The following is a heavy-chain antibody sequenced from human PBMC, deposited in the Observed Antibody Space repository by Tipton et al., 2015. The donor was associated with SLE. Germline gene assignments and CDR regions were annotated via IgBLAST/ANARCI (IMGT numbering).Heavy chain of an antibody. CDR1: GYTFTGYY. J-gene: IGHJ4*02. CDR3: AGGRDGYNTPLDF. CDR2: INPNSRGT. D-gene: IGHD5-24*01. V-gene: IGHV1-2*02. Sequence: QVQLVQSGAEVKKPGASVKVSCKASGYTFTGYYIHWVRQAPGQGLEWMGWINPNSRGTNYAQRFQGRVAMSSDSSISTAYMELSSLRSDDTAVYYCAGGRDGYNTPLDFWGQGTLVTVSS.